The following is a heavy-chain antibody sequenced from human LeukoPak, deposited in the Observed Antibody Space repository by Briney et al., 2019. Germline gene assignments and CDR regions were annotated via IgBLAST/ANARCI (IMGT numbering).Heavy chain of an antibody. Sequence: GGSLRLSCAASGFTFSTYTMSWVRQAPGKGLEWVSSIYGSGVSTFYADSVQGRFTISRDNSKNTLYLQMNSLRAEDTAVYYCARVGSSTSCYGYWGQGTLVTVSS. CDR2: IYGSGVST. CDR3: ARVGSSTSCYGY. V-gene: IGHV3-23*01. CDR1: GFTFSTYT. J-gene: IGHJ4*02. D-gene: IGHD2-2*01.